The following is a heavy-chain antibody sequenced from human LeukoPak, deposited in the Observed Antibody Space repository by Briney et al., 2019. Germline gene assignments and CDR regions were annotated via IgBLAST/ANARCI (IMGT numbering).Heavy chain of an antibody. Sequence: GSLRLSCAASGFTFSSYGMHWVRQAPGKGLEWVAVIWYDGSNKYYADSVKGRFTISRDNSKNTLYLQMNSLRAEDTAVYYCAREWAPMVRGVRWFDPWGQGTLVTVSS. J-gene: IGHJ5*02. CDR3: AREWAPMVRGVRWFDP. CDR2: IWYDGSNK. CDR1: GFTFSSYG. D-gene: IGHD3-10*01. V-gene: IGHV3-33*01.